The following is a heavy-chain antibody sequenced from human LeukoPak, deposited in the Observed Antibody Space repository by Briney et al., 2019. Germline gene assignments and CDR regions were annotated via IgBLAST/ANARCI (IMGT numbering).Heavy chain of an antibody. V-gene: IGHV4-34*01. CDR1: GGSFSGYY. CDR2: INHSGST. D-gene: IGHD3-22*01. Sequence: SETLSLTCAVYGGSFSGYYWSWIRQPPGKGLEWIGEINHSGSTNYNPSLKSRVTISVDTSKNQFSLKLSSVTAADTAVYYCARKPTYYYDSSGYYYVLGYFDYWGQGTLVTVSS. J-gene: IGHJ4*02. CDR3: ARKPTYYYDSSGYYYVLGYFDY.